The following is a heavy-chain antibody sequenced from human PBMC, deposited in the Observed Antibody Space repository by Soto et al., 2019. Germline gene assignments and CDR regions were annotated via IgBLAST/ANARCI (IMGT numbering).Heavy chain of an antibody. V-gene: IGHV3-7*01. CDR2: IKQDGSEK. D-gene: IGHD6-6*01. CDR3: ARDHNSSTYYYHYYLAV. CDR1: GFTFRSYW. J-gene: IGHJ6*03. Sequence: GGSLRLSCAASGFTFRSYWMSWVRQAPGKGLEWVANIKQDGSEKYYVDSVKRRFIISRDNAKNSLYLQMNSLRAEDTAVYYCARDHNSSTYYYHYYLAVWGKGTTVTVSS.